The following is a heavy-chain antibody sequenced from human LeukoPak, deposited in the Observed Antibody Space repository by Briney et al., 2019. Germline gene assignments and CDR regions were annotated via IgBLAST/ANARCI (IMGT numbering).Heavy chain of an antibody. CDR3: AKDGYYDSSAYYYVRYFDL. CDR1: GFTFSIYG. V-gene: IGHV3-23*01. CDR2: MSGSGGST. J-gene: IGHJ2*01. Sequence: GGSLRLSCAASGFTFSIYGMSWVRQAPGRGLEWVSAMSGSGGSTYYAEYVKGRFTISRDNSKNTLYLQMNSLRAEDTAVYYCAKDGYYDSSAYYYVRYFDLWGRGTLVTVSS. D-gene: IGHD3-22*01.